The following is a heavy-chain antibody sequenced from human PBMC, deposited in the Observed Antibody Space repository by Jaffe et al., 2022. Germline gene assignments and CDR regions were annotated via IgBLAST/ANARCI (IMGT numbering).Heavy chain of an antibody. CDR3: ARDSLRFRVVVASNHWYFDL. J-gene: IGHJ2*01. CDR1: GDSVSSNSAA. D-gene: IGHD2-15*01. Sequence: QVQLQQSGPGLVKPSQTLSLTCAISGDSVSSNSAAWNWIRQSPSRGLEWLGRTYYRSKWYNDYAVSVKSRITINPDTSKNQFSLQLNSVTPEDTAVYYCARDSLRFRVVVASNHWYFDLWGRGTLVTVSS. CDR2: TYYRSKWYN. V-gene: IGHV6-1*01.